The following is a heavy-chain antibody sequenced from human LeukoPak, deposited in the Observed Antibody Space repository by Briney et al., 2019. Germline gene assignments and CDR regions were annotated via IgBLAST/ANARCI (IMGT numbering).Heavy chain of an antibody. D-gene: IGHD5-24*01. J-gene: IGHJ4*02. Sequence: GGSLRLSCAASGFTFSSYAMSWVRQAPGNGLEWVSAISGSGGSTYYADSVKGRFTISRDNSKNTLYLQMNSLRAEDTAVYYCAERSGYYFDYWGQGTLVTVSS. CDR3: AERSGYYFDY. CDR1: GFTFSSYA. V-gene: IGHV3-23*01. CDR2: ISGSGGST.